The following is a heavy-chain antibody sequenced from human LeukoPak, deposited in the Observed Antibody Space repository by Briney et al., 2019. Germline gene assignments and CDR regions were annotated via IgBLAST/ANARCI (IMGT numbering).Heavy chain of an antibody. J-gene: IGHJ4*02. CDR1: GDSLNSYY. V-gene: IGHV4-59*01. D-gene: IGHD6-25*01. CDR2: IFYSGST. Sequence: SETLSLTCTVSGDSLNSYYWTWIRQPPGGGLQWIGYIFYSGSTNYNASLRSRVAISVDTSKNQFSLKLPSVTAADTAVYYCAGRAARFFDYWGQGILVTVSS. CDR3: AGRAARFFDY.